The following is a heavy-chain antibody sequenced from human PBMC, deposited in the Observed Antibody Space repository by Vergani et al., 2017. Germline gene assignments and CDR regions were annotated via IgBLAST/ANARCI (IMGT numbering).Heavy chain of an antibody. CDR2: INHSGGT. CDR1: GDPLRGHY. D-gene: IGHD2-21*01. Sequence: QVQLRQWGAGLVKPSETLSLTCGIYGDPLRGHYWSWIRQSPGKGLEGSGQINHSGGTNYNPSLKSRVTISQDASKSQFSLRIKSVTAADTALYFCARASHCINCYSEGPNGPGYYYMDVWGKGTTVTVSS. V-gene: IGHV4-34*02. CDR3: ARASHCINCYSEGPNGPGYYYMDV. J-gene: IGHJ6*03.